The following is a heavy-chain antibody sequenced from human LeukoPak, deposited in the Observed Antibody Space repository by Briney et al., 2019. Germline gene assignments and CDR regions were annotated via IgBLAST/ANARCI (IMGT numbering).Heavy chain of an antibody. CDR2: IYYSGST. CDR3: ARVSYYYGSGTKSSRGAFDI. J-gene: IGHJ3*02. CDR1: GGSISSGGYY. Sequence: SQTLSLTCTVSGGSISSGGYYWRWIRQHPGKGLEWIGYIYYSGSTYYNPSLKSRVTISVDTSKNQFSLKLSSVTAADTAVYYCARVSYYYGSGTKSSRGAFDIWGQGTMVTVSS. D-gene: IGHD3-10*01. V-gene: IGHV4-31*03.